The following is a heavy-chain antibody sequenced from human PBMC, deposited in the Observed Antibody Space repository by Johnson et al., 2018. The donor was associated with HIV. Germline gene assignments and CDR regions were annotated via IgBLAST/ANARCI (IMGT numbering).Heavy chain of an antibody. Sequence: QVQLVESGGGVVQPGRSLRLSCAASGFTFSTYGVHWVRQAPGKGLEWVAIISYDGYKTYYGHSVKGRFTISRDNSRNTMYLQMNSLRAEDTAVYYCAKGGIDAFDIWGQGTMVTASA. CDR2: ISYDGYKT. CDR1: GFTFSTYG. V-gene: IGHV3-33*03. J-gene: IGHJ3*02. D-gene: IGHD6-25*01. CDR3: AKGGIDAFDI.